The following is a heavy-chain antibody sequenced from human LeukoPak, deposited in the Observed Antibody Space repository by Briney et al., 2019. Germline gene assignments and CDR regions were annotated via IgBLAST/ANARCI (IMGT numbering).Heavy chain of an antibody. Sequence: PSGTLSLTCAVSGGSISSSNWWSWVRQPPGKGLEWIGEIYHSGSTNYNPSLKSRVTISVDTSKNQFSLKLSSVTAADTAVYYCARALGQWLGAFDIWGQGTMVTVSS. D-gene: IGHD6-19*01. CDR3: ARALGQWLGAFDI. J-gene: IGHJ3*02. CDR1: GGSISSSNW. V-gene: IGHV4-4*02. CDR2: IYHSGST.